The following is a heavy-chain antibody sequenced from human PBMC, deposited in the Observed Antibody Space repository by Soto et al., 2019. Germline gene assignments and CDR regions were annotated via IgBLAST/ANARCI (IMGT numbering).Heavy chain of an antibody. V-gene: IGHV1-69*01. D-gene: IGHD1-7*01. CDR2: IIPIFGTA. J-gene: IGHJ5*02. CDR3: ARGSGVTGTTTFSFWFDP. CDR1: GGTFSSYA. Sequence: QVQLVQSGAEVKKPGSSVKVSCKASGGTFSSYAISWVRQAPGQGLEWMGGIIPIFGTANYAQKFQGRVTITADEATRTAYMELSSLRSEDTAVYYCARGSGVTGTTTFSFWFDPWGQGTLVTVSS.